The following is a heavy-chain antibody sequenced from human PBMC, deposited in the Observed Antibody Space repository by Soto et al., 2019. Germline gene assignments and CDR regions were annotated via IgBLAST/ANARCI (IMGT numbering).Heavy chain of an antibody. CDR3: AKSYTSGWHSFDY. J-gene: IGHJ4*02. V-gene: IGHV3-23*04. CDR1: GFTFSSYA. Sequence: EVQLVESGGGLVQPGGSLRLSCAASGFTFSSYAMSWVRQAPGKGLEWVSVISGSGGSTYYADSVKGRFTISRDNSKNTLLLQMNSLRAEDMAVYYCAKSYTSGWHSFDYWGQATLVTVSS. D-gene: IGHD6-19*01. CDR2: ISGSGGST.